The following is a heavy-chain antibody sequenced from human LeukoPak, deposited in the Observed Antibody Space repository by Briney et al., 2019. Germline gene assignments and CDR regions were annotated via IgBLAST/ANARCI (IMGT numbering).Heavy chain of an antibody. V-gene: IGHV3-21*01. J-gene: IGHJ4*02. Sequence: KSGGSLRLSCAASGFTFSSYSMNWVRQAPGKGLEWVSSISSSSSNIYYADSVKGRFTISRDNAKNSLYLQMNSLRVEDTAAYYCARCTTGRTFGSLREIKRSREIDYWGQGTLVTVSS. CDR1: GFTFSSYS. CDR2: ISSSSSNI. CDR3: ARCTTGRTFGSLREIKRSREIDY. D-gene: IGHD1-1*01.